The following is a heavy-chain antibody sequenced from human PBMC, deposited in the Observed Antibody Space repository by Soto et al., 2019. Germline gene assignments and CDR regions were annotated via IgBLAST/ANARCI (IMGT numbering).Heavy chain of an antibody. D-gene: IGHD3-16*01. CDR3: AITKGWGAMRIDY. Sequence: GGSLRLSCAASGFTFDDYTMHWVRQAPGKGLEWVSLISWDGGSTYYADSVKGRFTISRDNSKNSLYLQMNSLRTEDTALYYCAITKGWGAMRIDYWGQGTLVTVSS. CDR2: ISWDGGST. V-gene: IGHV3-43*01. J-gene: IGHJ4*02. CDR1: GFTFDDYT.